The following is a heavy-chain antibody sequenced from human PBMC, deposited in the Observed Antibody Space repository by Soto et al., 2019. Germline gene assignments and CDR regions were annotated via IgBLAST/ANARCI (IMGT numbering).Heavy chain of an antibody. Sequence: PSETLSLTCTVSGGSISNYYWSWIRQPPGKGLEWIGYIYYSGSTNYNPSLKSRVSISLDTSKNQFSLILTSVTAADTAVYYCASFVRRDVYFYHDYWAQGTLVTVSS. D-gene: IGHD6-6*01. CDR1: GGSISNYY. V-gene: IGHV4-59*01. CDR2: IYYSGST. J-gene: IGHJ4*02. CDR3: ASFVRRDVYFYHDY.